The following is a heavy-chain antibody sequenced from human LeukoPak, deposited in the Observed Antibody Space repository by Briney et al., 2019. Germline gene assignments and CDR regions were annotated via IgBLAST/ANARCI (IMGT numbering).Heavy chain of an antibody. V-gene: IGHV4-31*03. Sequence: SETLSLTCTVSGGSVNSGGSYWSWIRQHPGKGLEWIGYISYSGSTYYSPSLKSRVTISVDTSKNQFSLKLSSVTAADTAVYYCARAAPDYYDSSGYYGDWGQGTLVTVSS. D-gene: IGHD3-22*01. CDR3: ARAAPDYYDSSGYYGD. CDR2: ISYSGST. J-gene: IGHJ4*02. CDR1: GGSVNSGGSY.